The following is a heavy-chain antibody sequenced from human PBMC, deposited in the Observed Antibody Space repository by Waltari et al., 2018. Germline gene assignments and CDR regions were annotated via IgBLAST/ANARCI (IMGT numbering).Heavy chain of an antibody. D-gene: IGHD3-3*01. J-gene: IGHJ4*02. Sequence: EVQVVESGGGLVQPGGSLRLSCAASGLTFSSHWMHWVRPAPGKGLVWVSRINGDGRSTSYADSVKGRFTISRDNAKNTVYLQMDSLRAEDTAVYYCVSGESGFAIRGQGSLVTVSS. V-gene: IGHV3-74*01. CDR3: VSGESGFAI. CDR2: INGDGRST. CDR1: GLTFSSHW.